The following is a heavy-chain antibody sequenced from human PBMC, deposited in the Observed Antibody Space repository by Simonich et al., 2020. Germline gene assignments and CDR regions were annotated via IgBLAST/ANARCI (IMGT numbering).Heavy chain of an antibody. CDR1: GFTFSSYW. Sequence: EVQLVESGGFLVQPGGSLRLSCAASGFTFSSYWMSWVRQAPGKGLEWVANIKQDGSEKYYVDSVKGRFTISRDNAKNSLYLQMNSLRAEDTAVYYCARDGLGTAYYYYMDVWGKGTTVTVSS. V-gene: IGHV3-7*01. J-gene: IGHJ6*03. CDR3: ARDGLGTAYYYYMDV. D-gene: IGHD7-27*01. CDR2: IKQDGSEK.